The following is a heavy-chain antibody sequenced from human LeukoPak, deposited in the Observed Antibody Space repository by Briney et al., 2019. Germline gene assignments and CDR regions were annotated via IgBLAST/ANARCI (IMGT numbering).Heavy chain of an antibody. CDR2: IYSGGNT. Sequence: GGSLRLSCTVSGFTVSSNSWSWVRQAPGKGLEWVSFIYSGGNTHYSDSVKGRFTISRDNSKNTLSLQMTSLRADDTAVYYCATRFGLDYYYYYMDVWGKGTTVTVSS. CDR1: GFTVSSNS. D-gene: IGHD3-10*01. J-gene: IGHJ6*03. V-gene: IGHV3-53*01. CDR3: ATRFGLDYYYYYMDV.